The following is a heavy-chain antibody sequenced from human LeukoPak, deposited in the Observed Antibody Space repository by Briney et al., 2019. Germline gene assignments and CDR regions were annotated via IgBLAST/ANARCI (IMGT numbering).Heavy chain of an antibody. Sequence: GGSLRLSCAGSGFTFNNYWIHWVRQAPGKGLVWLSRISNDGTSTIYADSVRGRFTISRDNAKNTLFLQMNSLRVEDTAVYFCARDYGGNRRAFDIWGQGTMVTVSS. CDR1: GFTFNNYW. CDR2: ISNDGTST. J-gene: IGHJ3*02. D-gene: IGHD4-23*01. CDR3: ARDYGGNRRAFDI. V-gene: IGHV3-74*01.